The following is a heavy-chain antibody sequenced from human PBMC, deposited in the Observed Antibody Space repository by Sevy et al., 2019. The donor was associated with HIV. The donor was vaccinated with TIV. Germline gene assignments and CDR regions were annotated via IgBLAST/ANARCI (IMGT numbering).Heavy chain of an antibody. CDR2: ISGGGGNT. D-gene: IGHD3-22*01. Sequence: GGSLRLSCAASGFTFSTYAMYWVRQAPGKGLEYVSAISGGGGNTYYGTSVKGRFTVSRDNAKNTLYLQMGSLRAEEMAVYFCARKYNDTSGYPRYSMDVWGQGTTVTVSS. CDR1: GFTFSTYA. CDR3: ARKYNDTSGYPRYSMDV. J-gene: IGHJ6*02. V-gene: IGHV3-64*01.